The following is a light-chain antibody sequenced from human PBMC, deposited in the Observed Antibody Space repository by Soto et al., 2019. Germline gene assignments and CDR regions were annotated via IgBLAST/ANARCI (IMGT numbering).Light chain of an antibody. CDR2: GAS. J-gene: IGKJ1*01. Sequence: EIVLTQSPGTLSLSPVERATLSFSSSQSVSSSYLAWYQQKPGQAPRLLIYGASSRATGIPDRFSGSGSGTDFTLTISRLEPEDFAVYYCQQYGSSPWTFGQGTKVDI. CDR1: QSVSSSY. V-gene: IGKV3-20*01. CDR3: QQYGSSPWT.